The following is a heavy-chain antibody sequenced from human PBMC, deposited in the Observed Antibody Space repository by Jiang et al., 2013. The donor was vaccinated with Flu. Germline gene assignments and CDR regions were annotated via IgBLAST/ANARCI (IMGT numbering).Heavy chain of an antibody. D-gene: IGHD6-6*01. V-gene: IGHV4-39*01. CDR3: ASAGGSSVSRDYYYYYGMDV. CDR1: GGSISSSSYY. J-gene: IGHJ6*02. CDR2: IYYSGST. Sequence: SLTCTVSGGSISSSSYYWGWIRQPPGKGLEWIGSIYYSGSTYYNPSLKSRVAISVDTSKNQFSLKLSSVTAADTAVYYCASAGGSSVSRDYYYYYGMDVWGQGTTVTVSS.